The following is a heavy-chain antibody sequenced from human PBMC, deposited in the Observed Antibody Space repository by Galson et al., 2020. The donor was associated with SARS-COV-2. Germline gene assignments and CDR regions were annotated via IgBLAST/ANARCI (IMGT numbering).Heavy chain of an antibody. CDR2: FDPEDGET. CDR1: GYTLIELS. V-gene: IGHV1-24*01. CDR3: ATGPIVATTYNWFDP. D-gene: IGHD5-12*01. Sequence: ASVKVSCKVSGYTLIELSMHWVRQAPGKGLEWMGGFDPEDGETIYAQKFQGRVTMTEDTSTDTAYMELSSLRSEDTAVYYCATGPIVATTYNWFDPWGQGTLVTVSS. J-gene: IGHJ5*02.